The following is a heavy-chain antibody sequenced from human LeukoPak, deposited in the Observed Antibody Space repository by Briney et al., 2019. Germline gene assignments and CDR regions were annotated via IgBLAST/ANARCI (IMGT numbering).Heavy chain of an antibody. Sequence: SETLSLTCAVSVGSISSGGYSWSWIRQPPGKGLEWIGYIYHSGSTYYNPSLKSRVTISVDRSKHQFSLKLSSVTAADTAVYYCARVQISLGAFDIWGQGTMVTVSS. J-gene: IGHJ3*02. V-gene: IGHV4-30-2*01. CDR3: ARVQISLGAFDI. CDR1: VGSISSGGYS. CDR2: IYHSGST.